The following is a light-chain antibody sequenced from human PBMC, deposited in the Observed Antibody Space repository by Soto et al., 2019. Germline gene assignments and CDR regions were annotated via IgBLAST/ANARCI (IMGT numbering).Light chain of an antibody. J-gene: IGKJ1*01. Sequence: DIQMTQSPSTLSASVGDRVTITCRASQSISTWLAWYQQKPGKAPKLLIYKASSLKSEVPSRFSGSGSGTEFTLTISSLQPDDFATYYCQQYNSYPWTFAQGTKVEVK. CDR1: QSISTW. V-gene: IGKV1-5*03. CDR3: QQYNSYPWT. CDR2: KAS.